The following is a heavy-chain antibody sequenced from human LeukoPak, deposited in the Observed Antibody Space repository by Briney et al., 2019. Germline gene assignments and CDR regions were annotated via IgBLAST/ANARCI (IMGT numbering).Heavy chain of an antibody. V-gene: IGHV3-74*01. CDR2: INGERNIT. CDR1: GFAFSNYW. J-gene: IGHJ4*02. D-gene: IGHD6-13*01. Sequence: PGGSLRLSCAASGFAFSNYWMHWVRQPPGKGLVWVSRINGERNITTYADSVKGRFTISRDNAKNTLSLQMNGLTAADTATYYCVRAIQGIADFWGQRILVTVSS. CDR3: VRAIQGIADF.